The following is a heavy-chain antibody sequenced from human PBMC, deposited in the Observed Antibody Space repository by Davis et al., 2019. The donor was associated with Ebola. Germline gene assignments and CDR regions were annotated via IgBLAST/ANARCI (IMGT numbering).Heavy chain of an antibody. V-gene: IGHV3-73*01. CDR3: ARDLVGQQWPEFDY. CDR2: IRNRANNYAT. CDR1: GFSFSGSA. Sequence: PGGSLRLSCVGSGFSFSGSAMHWVRQASGKRLEWVARIRNRANNYATAYAASVQGRFTISRDNAEKSVYLQMNSLRVDDTAVYYCARDLVGQQWPEFDYWGQGTLVTVSS. J-gene: IGHJ4*02. D-gene: IGHD6-19*01.